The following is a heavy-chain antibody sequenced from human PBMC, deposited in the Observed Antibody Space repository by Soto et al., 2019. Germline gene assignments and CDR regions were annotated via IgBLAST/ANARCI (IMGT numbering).Heavy chain of an antibody. CDR1: GFTFSSYS. Sequence: EVQLVESGGGLVQPGGSLRLSCAASGFTFSSYSMNWVRQAPGKGLEWVSYISSSSSTIYYADSVKGRFTISRDNAKNSLVMQMNSLRDEDTAVYYWAREAAAGYLNWFDPWGQGTLVTVSS. D-gene: IGHD6-13*01. CDR3: AREAAAGYLNWFDP. V-gene: IGHV3-48*02. J-gene: IGHJ5*02. CDR2: ISSSSSTI.